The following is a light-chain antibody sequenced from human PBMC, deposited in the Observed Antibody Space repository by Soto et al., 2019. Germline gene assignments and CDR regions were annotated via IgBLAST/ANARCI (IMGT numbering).Light chain of an antibody. J-gene: IGKJ1*01. CDR3: QQYAYWPET. CDR2: KAS. V-gene: IGKV1-5*03. Sequence: DIQMTQSPSTLSGSVGDRVTITCRASQTISSWLAWYQQKPGKAPKLLIYKASTLKSGVPSRFSGSGSGTNFTLAISSLQSEDFAVYYCQQYAYWPETFGQGTKVDIK. CDR1: QTISSW.